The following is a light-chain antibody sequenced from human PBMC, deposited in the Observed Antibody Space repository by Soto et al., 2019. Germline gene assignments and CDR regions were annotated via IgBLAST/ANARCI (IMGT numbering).Light chain of an antibody. V-gene: IGLV3-1*01. CDR1: KLGDKY. CDR3: QACDSSTVV. J-gene: IGLJ2*01. CDR2: QDS. Sequence: SYELTQPPSVSVSPGQTASITCSGDKLGDKYACWYQQKPGQSPVLVIYQDSKRPSGIPERFSGSNSGNTATLTISGTQAMDEADYSCQACDSSTVVFGGGTKLTVL.